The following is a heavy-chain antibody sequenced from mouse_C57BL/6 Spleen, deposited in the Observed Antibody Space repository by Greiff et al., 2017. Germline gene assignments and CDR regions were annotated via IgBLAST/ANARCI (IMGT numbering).Heavy chain of an antibody. J-gene: IGHJ3*01. V-gene: IGHV1-50*01. CDR3: AISGWLLRGFAC. CDR2: IDPSDSYT. D-gene: IGHD2-3*01. Sequence: QVQLQQPGAELVKPGASVKLSCKASGYTFTSYWMQWVKQRPGQGLEWIGEIDPSDSYTNYNQKFKGKATLTVDTSSSSAYMQRGSLTSEDSAVYYCAISGWLLRGFACWGQGTLVTVSA. CDR1: GYTFTSYW.